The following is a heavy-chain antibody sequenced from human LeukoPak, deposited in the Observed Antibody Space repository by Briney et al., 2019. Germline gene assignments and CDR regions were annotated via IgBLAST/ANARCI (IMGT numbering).Heavy chain of an antibody. J-gene: IGHJ3*02. CDR3: ARASMATLSGAFDI. CDR1: GGSTSSGSYY. CDR2: IYTSGST. Sequence: SQTLSLTCTVSGGSTSSGSYYWSWIRQPAGKGLEWIGRIYTSGSTNYNPSLKSRVTISVDTSKNQFSLKLSSVTAADTAVYYCARASMATLSGAFDIWGQGTMVTVSS. D-gene: IGHD5-24*01. V-gene: IGHV4-61*02.